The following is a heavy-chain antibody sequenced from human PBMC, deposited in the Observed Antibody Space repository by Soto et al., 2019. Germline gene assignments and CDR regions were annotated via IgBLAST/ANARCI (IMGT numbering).Heavy chain of an antibody. J-gene: IGHJ6*02. CDR1: GFTFSSYG. Sequence: PGGSLRLSWAASGFTFSSYGMHWVRQAPGEGLEWVAVISYDGSNKYYADSVKGRFTISRDNSKNTLYLQMNSLRAEDTAVYYCAKGYSSYYYYGMGVWGQGTMVTVSS. CDR3: AKGYSSYYYYGMGV. V-gene: IGHV3-30*18. D-gene: IGHD4-4*01. CDR2: ISYDGSNK.